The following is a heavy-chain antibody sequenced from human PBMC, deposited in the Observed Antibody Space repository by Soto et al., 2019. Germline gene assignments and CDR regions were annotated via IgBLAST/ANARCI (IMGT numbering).Heavy chain of an antibody. Sequence: SGPTLVNPTQTLTLTCNFSGFSLSTKGVGVGWIRQPPGKALEWLGIIYWDDDMRYRPSLNNRLTITKDTSKNQVVLTMTNVDTVDTGTYFCAHLYAESGYDWRYDPWGQGTRVTVSS. V-gene: IGHV2-5*02. CDR3: AHLYAESGYDWRYDP. J-gene: IGHJ5*02. CDR1: GFSLSTKGVG. CDR2: IYWDDDM. D-gene: IGHD5-12*01.